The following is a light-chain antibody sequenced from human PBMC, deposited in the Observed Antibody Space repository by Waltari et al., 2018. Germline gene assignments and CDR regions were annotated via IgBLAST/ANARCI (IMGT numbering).Light chain of an antibody. V-gene: IGKV3-20*01. Sequence: IVLTQSPGTLSLSPGDRATLSCRASQSVSMSLAWYQQKPGQAPKLLIYGASPRATGIPDRFTGSGSGTDFSLTISSLEPEDFAIYFCQHYVRLPATFGQGTKVEIK. CDR2: GAS. CDR1: QSVSMS. CDR3: QHYVRLPAT. J-gene: IGKJ1*01.